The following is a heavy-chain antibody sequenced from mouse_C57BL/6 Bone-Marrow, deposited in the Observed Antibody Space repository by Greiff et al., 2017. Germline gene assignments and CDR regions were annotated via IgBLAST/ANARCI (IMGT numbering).Heavy chain of an antibody. V-gene: IGHV1-82*01. Sequence: QVQLQQSGPELVKPGASVKISCKASGYAFSSSWMNWVKQRPGKGLEWIGRIYPGDGDTNYNGKFKGKATLTADKSSSTAYMQLSSLTSEDSAVYFCASFYYDYDVDYFDYWGQGTTLTVSS. CDR3: ASFYYDYDVDYFDY. D-gene: IGHD2-4*01. CDR1: GYAFSSSW. J-gene: IGHJ2*01. CDR2: IYPGDGDT.